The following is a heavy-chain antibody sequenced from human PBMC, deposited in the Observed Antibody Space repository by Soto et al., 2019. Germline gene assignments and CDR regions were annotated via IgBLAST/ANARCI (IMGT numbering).Heavy chain of an antibody. J-gene: IGHJ3*02. CDR3: AKDQAGAADI. CDR1: GASIRTYS. V-gene: IGHV4-4*07. D-gene: IGHD6-13*01. Sequence: QVQLQESGPGLVEPSEPLSLTCTVSGASIRTYSWSWIRQSAGKGLEWIGHMYTNGRTNYIPSLKSRITMSVDTAKNQFSLTLRFVTAADTAVYFCAKDQAGAADIWGKGTMVTVS. CDR2: MYTNGRT.